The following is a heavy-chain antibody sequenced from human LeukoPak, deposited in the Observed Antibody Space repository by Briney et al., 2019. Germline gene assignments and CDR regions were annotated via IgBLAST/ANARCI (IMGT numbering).Heavy chain of an antibody. CDR2: IYPRDSST. J-gene: IGHJ4*02. D-gene: IGHD2-15*01. V-gene: IGHV5-51*01. CDR3: ARPLSGGYTRGLDY. Sequence: GESLKISCKGSGYSFATYWIAWVRQMPGKGLEWMGIIYPRDSSTLYSPSFQGQVTMSVDKSINTAYLQWSSLKASDTAIYYCARPLSGGYTRGLDYWGQGTLVTVSS. CDR1: GYSFATYW.